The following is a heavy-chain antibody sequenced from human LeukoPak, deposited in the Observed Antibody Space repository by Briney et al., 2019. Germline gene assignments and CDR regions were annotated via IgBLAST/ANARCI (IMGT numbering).Heavy chain of an antibody. CDR3: ARDRNPYYDGSGYGYC. CDR2: ISAYNGKT. J-gene: IGHJ4*02. Sequence: ASVTVSCMACGYTFRNYGISWVRQDPGQGLEWMAWISAYNGKTNYAQKLRGRVTMTTDTSTSTAYMELRSLRSDDTAIYYCARDRNPYYDGSGYGYCWGQGTLVTVSS. D-gene: IGHD3-22*01. CDR1: GYTFRNYG. V-gene: IGHV1-18*01.